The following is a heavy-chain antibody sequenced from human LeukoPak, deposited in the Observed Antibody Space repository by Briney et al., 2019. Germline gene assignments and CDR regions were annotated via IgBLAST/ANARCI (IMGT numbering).Heavy chain of an antibody. Sequence: SETLSLTCAVSGGSISGYYWSWIRQPPGKGLEWMGYIYYIGSTNYNPSLRGRATISVDTSNNQFYLKLSSVTAADTAVYYCARRGYSSGSNWFDPWGQGTLVTVSS. D-gene: IGHD6-19*01. CDR1: GGSISGYY. V-gene: IGHV4-59*08. J-gene: IGHJ5*02. CDR3: ARRGYSSGSNWFDP. CDR2: IYYIGST.